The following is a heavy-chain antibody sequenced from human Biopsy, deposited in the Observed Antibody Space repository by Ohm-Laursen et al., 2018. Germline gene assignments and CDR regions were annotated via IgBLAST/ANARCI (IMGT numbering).Heavy chain of an antibody. D-gene: IGHD3-10*01. CDR3: ARPPWGHAYGYYNGMDV. CDR2: ITNSGGTV. CDR1: GFTFSGYY. V-gene: IGHV3-11*01. Sequence: GSLRLSCTASGFTFSGYYMSWIRQPPGKGLEWVSYITNSGGTVYYEDSVKGRFTVSRDSAKNSLYLQMDRLRAEDTAVYYCARPPWGHAYGYYNGMDVWGQGTTVIVSS. J-gene: IGHJ6*02.